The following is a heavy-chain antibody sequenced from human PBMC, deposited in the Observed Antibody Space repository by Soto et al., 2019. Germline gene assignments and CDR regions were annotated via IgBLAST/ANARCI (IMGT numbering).Heavy chain of an antibody. D-gene: IGHD6-19*01. Sequence: QVQLQESGPGLVKPSQTLSLTCTVSGGSISRGGYYWRWIRQHPGTGLEWIGYIYYSGSTYYNPSLKGRVTISVDTSNSQFCLKVSSVTAEDTAVDSCARTLNGYSSGWYEGCVGYWGQGTLVIVSS. CDR2: IYYSGST. CDR3: ARTLNGYSSGWYEGCVGY. J-gene: IGHJ4*02. CDR1: GGSISRGGYY. V-gene: IGHV4-31*03.